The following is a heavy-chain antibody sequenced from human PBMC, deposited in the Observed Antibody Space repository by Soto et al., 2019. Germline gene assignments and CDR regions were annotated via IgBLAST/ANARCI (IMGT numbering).Heavy chain of an antibody. V-gene: IGHV4-39*01. D-gene: IGHD3-10*01. Sequence: QLQLQESGPGLVKPSETLSLTCTVSGGSINNSSFYWGWVRQPPGKRLEWIGSIYYSGSAYYNPSLKRRLTIYVDTSKNQFSLNLSSVTAADTAVYFCARRPLVRGIIPYYFDSWGQGTLVTVSS. CDR2: IYYSGSA. CDR3: ARRPLVRGIIPYYFDS. CDR1: GGSINNSSFY. J-gene: IGHJ4*02.